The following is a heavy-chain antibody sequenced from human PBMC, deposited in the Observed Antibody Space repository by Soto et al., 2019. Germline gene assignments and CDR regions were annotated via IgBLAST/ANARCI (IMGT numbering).Heavy chain of an antibody. J-gene: IGHJ6*02. V-gene: IGHV4-39*01. CDR1: GGSISSSSYY. Sequence: PSETLSLTCTVSGGSISSSSYYWGWIRQPPGKGLEWIGSIYYSGSTYYNPSLKSRVTISVDTSKNQFSLKLSSVTAADTAVYYCARQGGYDFWSGYTTYYYGMDVWGQGTTVT. D-gene: IGHD3-3*01. CDR2: IYYSGST. CDR3: ARQGGYDFWSGYTTYYYGMDV.